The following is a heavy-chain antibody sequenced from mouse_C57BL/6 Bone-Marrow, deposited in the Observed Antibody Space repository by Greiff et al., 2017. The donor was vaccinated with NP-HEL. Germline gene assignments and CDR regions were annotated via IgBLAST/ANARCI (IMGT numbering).Heavy chain of an antibody. CDR3: ARGNYGYWFAY. V-gene: IGHV5-4*01. J-gene: IGHJ3*01. CDR1: GFTFSSYA. Sequence: EVQRVESGGGLVKPGGSLKLSCAASGFTFSSYAMSWVRQTPEKRLEWVATISDGGSYTYYPDNVKGRFTLSRDNAKNNLYLQMSHLKSEDTAMYYCARGNYGYWFAYWGQGTLVTVSA. CDR2: ISDGGSYT. D-gene: IGHD2-2*01.